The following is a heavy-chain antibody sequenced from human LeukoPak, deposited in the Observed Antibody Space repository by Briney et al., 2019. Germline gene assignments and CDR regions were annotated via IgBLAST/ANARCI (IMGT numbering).Heavy chain of an antibody. Sequence: GGSLRLSCAASGFTFDDYGMSWVRQAPGKGLEWVSGINWNGGSTGYADSVKGRFTISRDNAKNSLYLQMNSLRAEDTALYHCARDLGYCDIFRRTDAFDIWGQGTMVTVSS. V-gene: IGHV3-20*01. J-gene: IGHJ3*02. CDR1: GFTFDDYG. D-gene: IGHD3-9*01. CDR3: ARDLGYCDIFRRTDAFDI. CDR2: INWNGGST.